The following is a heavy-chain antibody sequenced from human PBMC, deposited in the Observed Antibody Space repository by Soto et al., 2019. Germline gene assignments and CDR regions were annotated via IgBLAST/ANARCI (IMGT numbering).Heavy chain of an antibody. V-gene: IGHV3-23*01. J-gene: IGHJ4*02. CDR2: ISGSGGRS. CDR3: AKACVGWSSEEQYHFDY. D-gene: IGHD2-2*01. CDR1: AFTFSNYA. Sequence: GGSLRLSCAASAFTFSNYAMTWVRQGPGKGLEWVSGISGSGGRSYYADSVKRRFTISRDNSKRTLYLPMNSLRAEDPAVYYCAKACVGWSSEEQYHFDYWGQGPLVTVSS.